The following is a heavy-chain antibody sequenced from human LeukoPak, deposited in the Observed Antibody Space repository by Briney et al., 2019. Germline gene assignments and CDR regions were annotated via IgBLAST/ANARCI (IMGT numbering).Heavy chain of an antibody. J-gene: IGHJ4*02. CDR3: ARGGYGSGSYHY. Sequence: PSETLSLTCAVYGGSFNDYYWNWIRQPPEKGLEWIGEINLRGSTTYNPSLKSRVTISVDTSKNQFSLKLSSVTAADTAVYYCARGGYGSGSYHYWGQGTLVTVSS. V-gene: IGHV4-34*01. CDR1: GGSFNDYY. D-gene: IGHD3-10*01. CDR2: INLRGST.